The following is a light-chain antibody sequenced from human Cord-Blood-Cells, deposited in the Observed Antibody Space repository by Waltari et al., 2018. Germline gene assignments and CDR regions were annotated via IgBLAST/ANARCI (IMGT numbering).Light chain of an antibody. V-gene: IGKV4-1*01. Sequence: DIVMTQSPDSLAVSLGERATINGKSSQSVLYSATNKNYLAWYQQKPGQPPKLLIYWASTRESGVPDRFSGSGSGTDFTLTISSLQAEDVAVYYCQQYYSTPRTFGQGTKVEIK. J-gene: IGKJ1*01. CDR3: QQYYSTPRT. CDR1: QSVLYSATNKNY. CDR2: WAS.